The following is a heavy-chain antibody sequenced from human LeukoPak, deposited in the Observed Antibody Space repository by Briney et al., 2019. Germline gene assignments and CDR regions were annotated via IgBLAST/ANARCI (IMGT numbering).Heavy chain of an antibody. CDR1: GFTFSGFW. CDR3: ARSSYSSSSSV. D-gene: IGHD6-6*01. CDR2: INSDGSEG. V-gene: IGHV3-7*03. J-gene: IGHJ3*01. Sequence: GGSLRLSCAVSGFTFSGFWVSWSRQAPGKGLEWVASINSDGSEGYYADVVKGRSTISRDNAKNSLYLQINSLRAEDTAVYYCARSSYSSSSSVWGQGTMVTVSS.